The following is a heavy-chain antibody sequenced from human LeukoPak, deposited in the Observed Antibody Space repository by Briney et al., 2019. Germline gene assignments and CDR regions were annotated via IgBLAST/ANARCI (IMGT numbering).Heavy chain of an antibody. CDR3: ARLFLAGYYFDY. J-gene: IGHJ4*02. Sequence: ASVKVSCKASGYTFTSYAMHWVRQAPGQRLEWMGWINAGNGNTKYSQKFQGRVTITRDTSASTAYMELSSLRSEDTAVYYCARLFLAGYYFDYWGQGTLVTVSS. V-gene: IGHV1-3*01. CDR1: GYTFTSYA. CDR2: INAGNGNT. D-gene: IGHD6-19*01.